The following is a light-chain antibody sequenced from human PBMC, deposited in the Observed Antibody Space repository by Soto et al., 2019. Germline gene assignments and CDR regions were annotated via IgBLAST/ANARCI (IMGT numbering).Light chain of an antibody. CDR3: QQGGHWPPLT. J-gene: IGKJ4*01. Sequence: EVILTQSPATLSLTPGYRATLSCRASQSVSSNLAWYQQKPGQAPRLLIYDASSSAAVIPARFRGRGSGTGFTPSISSLEADDVAVYYCQQGGHWPPLTCGGGTEVDIQ. CDR2: DAS. V-gene: IGKV3-11*01. CDR1: QSVSSN.